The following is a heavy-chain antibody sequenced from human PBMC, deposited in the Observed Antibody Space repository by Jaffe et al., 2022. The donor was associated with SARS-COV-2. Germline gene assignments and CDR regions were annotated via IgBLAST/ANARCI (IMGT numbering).Heavy chain of an antibody. CDR1: GYTFTSYG. Sequence: QVQLVQSGAEVKKPGASVKVSCKASGYTFTSYGISWVRQAPGQGLEWMGWISAYNGNTNYAQKLQGRVTMTTDTSTSTAYMELRSLRSDDTAVYYCARLGAGRGSYSKNYYYYGMDVWGQGTTVTVSS. CDR2: ISAYNGNT. D-gene: IGHD1-26*01. CDR3: ARLGAGRGSYSKNYYYYGMDV. J-gene: IGHJ6*02. V-gene: IGHV1-18*01.